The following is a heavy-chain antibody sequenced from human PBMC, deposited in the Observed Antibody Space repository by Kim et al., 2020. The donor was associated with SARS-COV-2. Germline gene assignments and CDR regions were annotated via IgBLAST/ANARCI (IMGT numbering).Heavy chain of an antibody. Sequence: ASVKVSCKVSGYTLTELSMHWVRQAPGKGLEWMGGFDPEDGETIYAQKFQGRVTMTEDTSTDTAYMELSSLRSEDTAVYYCATSWYWNYGLKLDYWGQGTLVTVSS. CDR1: GYTLTELS. V-gene: IGHV1-24*01. CDR2: FDPEDGET. CDR3: ATSWYWNYGLKLDY. J-gene: IGHJ4*02. D-gene: IGHD1-7*01.